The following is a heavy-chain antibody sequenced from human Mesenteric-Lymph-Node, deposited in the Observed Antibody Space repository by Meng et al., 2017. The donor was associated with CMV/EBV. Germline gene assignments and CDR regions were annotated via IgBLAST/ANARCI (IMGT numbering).Heavy chain of an antibody. D-gene: IGHD1-26*01. Sequence: GSLRLSCAVSGGSFSGFYWNWIRQSPGKGLEWIGEINHGGRTHYNPSLKSRLTISVDTSENRFSLNLSSVTAADTAVYYCAGDVTIQIRGHDYYYGMDVWGQGTTVTVSS. V-gene: IGHV4-34*01. J-gene: IGHJ6*02. CDR3: AGDVTIQIRGHDYYYGMDV. CDR1: GGSFSGFY. CDR2: INHGGRT.